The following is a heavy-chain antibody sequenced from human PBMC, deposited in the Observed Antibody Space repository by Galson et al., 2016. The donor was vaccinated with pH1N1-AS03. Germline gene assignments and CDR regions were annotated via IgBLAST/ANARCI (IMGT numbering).Heavy chain of an antibody. CDR1: GFSHSASGVA. V-gene: IGHV2-5*02. D-gene: IGHD4-23*01. Sequence: PALVKPTQTLTLTCTLSGFSHSASGVAVAWIRQPPGKALEWLALIYWDDDKRYSPSLRDKLTITKDSSTNQVVLTMTNMYPVDTATYYCAHRHGGNSHYFGYWGPGTLVTVSS. CDR3: AHRHGGNSHYFGY. J-gene: IGHJ4*02. CDR2: IYWDDDK.